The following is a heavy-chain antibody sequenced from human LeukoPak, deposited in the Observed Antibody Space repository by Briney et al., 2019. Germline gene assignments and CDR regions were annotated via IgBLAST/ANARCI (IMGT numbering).Heavy chain of an antibody. Sequence: SETLSLTCTVSGGSISSGSYYWGWIRQPPGKGLEWIGRIYYSGSTHYNPSLQSRVTISIDTSKNQFSLKLSSVTAADTAVYYCVRQRVGTVAGTCDYWGQGTLVTVSS. V-gene: IGHV4-39*01. CDR2: IYYSGST. D-gene: IGHD6-19*01. CDR3: VRQRVGTVAGTCDY. J-gene: IGHJ4*02. CDR1: GGSISSGSYY.